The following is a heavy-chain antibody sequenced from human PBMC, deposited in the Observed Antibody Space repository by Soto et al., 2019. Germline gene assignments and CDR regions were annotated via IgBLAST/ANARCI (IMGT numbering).Heavy chain of an antibody. J-gene: IGHJ4*02. D-gene: IGHD4-17*01. CDR2: VYYSGTT. V-gene: IGHV4-61*01. CDR1: GGSVSNKTYY. Sequence: TSETLSLTCSVSGGSVSNKTYYWSWIRQPPGKRLEWIGYVYYSGTTNYNPSLKSRVTISVDLSKNQFSLRLSSVTTEDTALYYCARTTAVPNTLRSRYFFDYWGQGTLVTVSS. CDR3: ARTTAVPNTLRSRYFFDY.